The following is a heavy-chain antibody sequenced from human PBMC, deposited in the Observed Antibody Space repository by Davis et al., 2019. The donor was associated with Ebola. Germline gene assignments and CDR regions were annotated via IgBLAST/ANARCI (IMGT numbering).Heavy chain of an antibody. V-gene: IGHV1-2*02. D-gene: IGHD6-13*01. Sequence: ASVKVSCKASGYTFTGYYMHWVRQAPGQGLEWMGWINPNSGGTNYAQKFQGRVTMTRDTSISTAYMELSRLRSDDTAVYYCARDNGYSSSWYLDGMDVWGQGTTVTVSS. CDR2: INPNSGGT. CDR3: ARDNGYSSSWYLDGMDV. CDR1: GYTFTGYY. J-gene: IGHJ6*02.